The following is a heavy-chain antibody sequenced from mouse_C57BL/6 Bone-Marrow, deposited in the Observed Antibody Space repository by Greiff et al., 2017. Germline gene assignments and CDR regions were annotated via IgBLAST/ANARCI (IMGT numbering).Heavy chain of an antibody. CDR3: ARALTVFDY. D-gene: IGHD4-1*01. V-gene: IGHV7-3*01. CDR2: IRNKANGYTT. J-gene: IGHJ2*01. CDR1: GFTFTDSY. Sequence: EVKVVESGGGLVQPGGSLSLSCAASGFTFTDSYMSWVRQPPGKALEWLGFIRNKANGYTTEYSASVKGRFTNSRDNYQSILYLQMNALRAEDSATYYCARALTVFDYWGQGTTLTVSS.